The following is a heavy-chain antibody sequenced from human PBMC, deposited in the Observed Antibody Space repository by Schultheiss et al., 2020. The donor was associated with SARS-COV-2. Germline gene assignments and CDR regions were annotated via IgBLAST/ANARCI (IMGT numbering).Heavy chain of an antibody. Sequence: GGSLRLSCAASGFTFSSYAMHWVRQAPCKGLEWVAVISYDGSNKYYADSVKGRFTISRDNSKNTLYLQMNSLRAEDTAVYYCARDRHSSDYDLYYYYGMDVWGQGTTVTVSS. CDR1: GFTFSSYA. CDR2: ISYDGSNK. J-gene: IGHJ6*02. D-gene: IGHD5-12*01. CDR3: ARDRHSSDYDLYYYYGMDV. V-gene: IGHV3-30*01.